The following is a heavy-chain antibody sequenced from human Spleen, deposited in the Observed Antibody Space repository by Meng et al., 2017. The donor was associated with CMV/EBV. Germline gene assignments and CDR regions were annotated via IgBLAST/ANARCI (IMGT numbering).Heavy chain of an antibody. V-gene: IGHV4-39*01. CDR2: IYYSGTT. Sequence: SETLSLTCTVSGDSISSSTYFWGWIRQPPGKGLDWIGSIYYSGTTYYNPSLKSRVTISVDTSKNQFSLKLSSVTAADTAVYYCAKIVSAPKGNDFDYWGQGTLVTVSS. J-gene: IGHJ4*02. CDR1: GDSISSSTYF. CDR3: AKIVSAPKGNDFDY. D-gene: IGHD2-2*01.